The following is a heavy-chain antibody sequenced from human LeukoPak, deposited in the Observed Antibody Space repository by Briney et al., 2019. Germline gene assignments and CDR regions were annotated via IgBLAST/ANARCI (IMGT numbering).Heavy chain of an antibody. Sequence: ASVKVSCKASGYTFTSYYMHWVRQAPGEGLEWMGIINPSGGSTSYAQKFQGRVTMTRDMSTSTVYMELSSLRSEDTAVYYCARVAAEVVGVPGAIGFGWLRRDYYYMDVWGKGTTVIVSS. CDR2: INPSGGST. CDR1: GYTFTSYY. V-gene: IGHV1-46*01. J-gene: IGHJ6*03. CDR3: ARVAAEVVGVPGAIGFGWLRRDYYYMDV. D-gene: IGHD2-2*02.